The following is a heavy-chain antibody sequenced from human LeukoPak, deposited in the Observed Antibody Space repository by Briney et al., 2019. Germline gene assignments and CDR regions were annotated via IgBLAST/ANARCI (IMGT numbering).Heavy chain of an antibody. J-gene: IGHJ2*01. D-gene: IGHD2/OR15-2a*01. CDR2: ISYDGSNY. CDR3: ARRIGIYYYSGAWWYFDL. CDR1: GFTFSGYA. Sequence: GGSLRLSCAASGFTFSGYAMHWVRQAPGKGLEWVAVISYDGSNYYHTDSVKGRFTISRDNSKNTLYLQMNSLRAEDTAVYYCARRIGIYYYSGAWWYFDLWGRGTLVTVSS. V-gene: IGHV3-30-3*01.